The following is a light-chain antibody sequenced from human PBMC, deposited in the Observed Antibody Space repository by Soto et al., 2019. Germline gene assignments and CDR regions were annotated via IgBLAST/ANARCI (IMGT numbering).Light chain of an antibody. Sequence: QSALTQPPSVSGAPGQRVPISCTGSSSNIGAGYDVHWYQQLPGTAPKLLIYGNSNRPSGVPDRFSGSKSGTSASLAITGLQAEDEADYYCQSYDSSLSGSVFGGGTQLTVL. CDR3: QSYDSSLSGSV. V-gene: IGLV1-40*01. J-gene: IGLJ2*01. CDR2: GNS. CDR1: SSNIGAGYD.